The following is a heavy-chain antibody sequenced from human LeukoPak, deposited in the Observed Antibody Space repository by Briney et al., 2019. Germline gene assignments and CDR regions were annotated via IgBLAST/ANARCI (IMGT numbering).Heavy chain of an antibody. Sequence: PSETLSLTCAVYGGSFSGYYWSWIRQPPGKGLEWIGEINHSGSTNYNPSLKSRVTISVDTSKNQFSLKLSSVTAADTAVYYCAAYQLLFGFDPWGQGTLVTVSS. V-gene: IGHV4-34*01. CDR2: INHSGST. CDR3: AAYQLLFGFDP. CDR1: GGSFSGYY. D-gene: IGHD2-2*01. J-gene: IGHJ5*02.